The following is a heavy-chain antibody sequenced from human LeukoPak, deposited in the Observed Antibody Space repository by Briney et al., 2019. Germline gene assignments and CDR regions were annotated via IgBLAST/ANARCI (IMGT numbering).Heavy chain of an antibody. CDR3: AKVRRPSLPPGESGY. J-gene: IGHJ4*02. Sequence: GGSLRLSCAASGFTFTSYAISWVRHAPGKGLEWVSAISGSGGSTYYADSVKGRFTISRDNSKNTLYLQMNSLRAEDTAVNNCAKVRRPSLPPGESGYWGQGTLVTVSS. V-gene: IGHV3-23*01. CDR2: ISGSGGST. D-gene: IGHD3-10*01. CDR1: GFTFTSYA.